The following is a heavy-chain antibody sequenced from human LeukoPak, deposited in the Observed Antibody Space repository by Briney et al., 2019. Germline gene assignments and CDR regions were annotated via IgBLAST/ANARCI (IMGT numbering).Heavy chain of an antibody. CDR3: ARLGTNPLQYYFDY. CDR2: IYTSGST. J-gene: IGHJ4*02. Sequence: PSETLSLTCTVSGGSISSYYWSWIRQPAGKGLEWIGRIYTSGSTNYNPSLKSRVTMSVDTSKNQFSLKLSSVTAADTAVYYCARLGTNPLQYYFDYWGQGTLVTVSS. V-gene: IGHV4-4*07. D-gene: IGHD1-14*01. CDR1: GGSISSYY.